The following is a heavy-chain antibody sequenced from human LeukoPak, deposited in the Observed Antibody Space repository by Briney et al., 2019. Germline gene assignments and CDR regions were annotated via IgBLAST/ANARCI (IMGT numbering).Heavy chain of an antibody. CDR1: GYTFTSYA. CDR3: ARDHNYYGSGSYWVWFDP. V-gene: IGHV1-3*01. J-gene: IGHJ5*02. CDR2: FNAGNGNT. Sequence: AASVKVSCTASGYTFTSYAMHWVRLAPGQRLVWMGWFNAGNGNTKYSQKFRGRVTITRHTSTSTAYMELSSLRSEDTAVYYCARDHNYYGSGSYWVWFDPWGQETLVTVSS. D-gene: IGHD3-10*01.